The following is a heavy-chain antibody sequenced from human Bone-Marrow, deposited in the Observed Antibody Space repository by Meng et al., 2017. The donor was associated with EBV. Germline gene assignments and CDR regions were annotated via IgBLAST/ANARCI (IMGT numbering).Heavy chain of an antibody. D-gene: IGHD3-10*01. Sequence: VQLVQSGPEVKKPGASVKVSCKSSGYTFTNYDINWVRQAPGQGLEWMGWMDPSSGKTDYSQKFQGRVSMTRDTSISTAYMELSNVISEDTAVYYCAREVYASGSYRSDPWGQGTLVTVPS. CDR3: AREVYASGSYRSDP. V-gene: IGHV1-8*01. J-gene: IGHJ5*02. CDR2: MDPSSGKT. CDR1: GYTFTNYD.